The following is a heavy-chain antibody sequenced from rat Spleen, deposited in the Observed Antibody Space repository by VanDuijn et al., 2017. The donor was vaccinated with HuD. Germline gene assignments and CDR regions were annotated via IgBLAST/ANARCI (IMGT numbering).Heavy chain of an antibody. J-gene: IGHJ2*01. CDR2: IWDNGGT. CDR1: GLSLTSNS. CDR3: CRGSVFFDY. Sequence: QVQLKESGPGLVQPSQTLSLTCTVSGLSLTSNSVSWIRQPPGKGLEWMGVIWDNGGTDYASSLKSRLSISRDTSKSQVFLKMTSLRTDDTAMYFWCRGSVFFDYWGQGVMVTVSS. V-gene: IGHV2-47*01. D-gene: IGHD1-3*01.